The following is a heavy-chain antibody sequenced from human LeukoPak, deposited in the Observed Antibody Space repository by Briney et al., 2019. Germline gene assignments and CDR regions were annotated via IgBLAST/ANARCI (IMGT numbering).Heavy chain of an antibody. CDR2: ISYDGSNK. J-gene: IGHJ4*02. CDR3: AKDRDILTGYLDY. V-gene: IGHV3-30*18. D-gene: IGHD3-9*01. CDR1: GFTFSRYG. Sequence: PGRSLRLSCAAPGFTFSRYGMHWVRQAPGKGLEWVAVISYDGSNKYYVDSVKGRFTISKDNSKNTLYLQMNSLRAEDTAVYYCAKDRDILTGYLDYWGQGTLVTVSS.